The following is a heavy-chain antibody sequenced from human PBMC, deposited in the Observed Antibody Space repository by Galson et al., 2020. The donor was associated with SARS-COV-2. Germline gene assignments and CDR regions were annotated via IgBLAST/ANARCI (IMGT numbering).Heavy chain of an antibody. J-gene: IGHJ4*02. CDR2: IWYDGSNK. CDR3: ARDGIVGATPLFDY. V-gene: IGHV3-33*01. Sequence: GESLKISCAASGFTFSSYGMHWVRQAPGKGLEWVAVIWYDGSNKYYADSVKGRFTISRDNSKNTLYLQMNSLRAEDTAVYYCARDGIVGATPLFDYWGQGTLVTVSS. CDR1: GFTFSSYG. D-gene: IGHD1-26*01.